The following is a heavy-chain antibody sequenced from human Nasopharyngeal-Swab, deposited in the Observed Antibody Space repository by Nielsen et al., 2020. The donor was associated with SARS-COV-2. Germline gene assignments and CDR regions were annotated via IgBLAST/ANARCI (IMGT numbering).Heavy chain of an antibody. CDR1: GFTFSSYW. D-gene: IGHD6-13*01. CDR2: INSDGSST. V-gene: IGHV3-74*01. Sequence: GGSLRLSCAASGFTFSSYWMHWVRQAPGKGLAWVSRINSDGSSTSYADSVNGRFTISRDNAKNTLYLQMHSLSAEDTAVYYCARGGSYSSSWYPTYWGQGTLVTVSS. CDR3: ARGGSYSSSWYPTY. J-gene: IGHJ4*02.